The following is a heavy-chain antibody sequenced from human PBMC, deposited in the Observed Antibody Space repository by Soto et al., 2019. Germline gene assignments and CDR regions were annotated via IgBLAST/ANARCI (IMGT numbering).Heavy chain of an antibody. J-gene: IGHJ4*02. V-gene: IGHV4-39*01. CDR1: NAPVGSSTYT. D-gene: IGHD3-22*01. Sequence: SETLSLTCTVSNAPVGSSTYTWGWIRQPPGKGLEWIGSIYNSGRTYYNPSLNSRVTVSVDTPKNQFSLKVTSVTAADTAAYFCVRGFYDSRGYSSPFDYWGQGIVVTVSS. CDR2: IYNSGRT. CDR3: VRGFYDSRGYSSPFDY.